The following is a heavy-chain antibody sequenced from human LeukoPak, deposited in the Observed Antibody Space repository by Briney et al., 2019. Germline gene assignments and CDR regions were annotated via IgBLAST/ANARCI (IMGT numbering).Heavy chain of an antibody. D-gene: IGHD6-19*01. J-gene: IGHJ4*02. Sequence: SETLSLTCTVSGGSISSDYWSWIRQPAGEGLEWIGRVSTRESFNYNPSLKSRVTLSLDTSKNRFSLKLSSVTAADTAVYYCARDNGASGWSHQSFDYWGQGTLVTVSS. CDR3: ARDNGASGWSHQSFDY. CDR1: GGSISSDY. CDR2: VSTRESF. V-gene: IGHV4-4*07.